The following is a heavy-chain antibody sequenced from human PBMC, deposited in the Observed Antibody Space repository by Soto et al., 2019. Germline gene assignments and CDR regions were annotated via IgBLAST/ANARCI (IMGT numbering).Heavy chain of an antibody. D-gene: IGHD2-8*01. Sequence: SQTLSLTCAISGDSVSSNSAAWNWIRQSPSRGLEWLGRTYYRSKWYNDYAVSVKSRITINPDTSKNQFSLQLNSVTPEDTAVYYSASYMVPIGLSFGYYHYGMDGWGQGTTVTVAS. V-gene: IGHV6-1*01. CDR2: TYYRSKWYN. CDR3: ASYMVPIGLSFGYYHYGMDG. CDR1: GDSVSSNSAA. J-gene: IGHJ6*02.